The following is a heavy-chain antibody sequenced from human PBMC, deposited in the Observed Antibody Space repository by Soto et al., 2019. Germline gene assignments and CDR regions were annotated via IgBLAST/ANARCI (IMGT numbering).Heavy chain of an antibody. Sequence: QVQLQESGSGLVKPSQTLSLTCTVSGGSISSGGYYWSWIRQHPGKGLEWIGYIYYSGSTYYNPSLQSRVTISVDTSKNQFSLKLSSVTAADTAVYYCAREKWLGGYYFDYWGQGTLVTVSS. CDR2: IYYSGST. V-gene: IGHV4-31*03. D-gene: IGHD5-12*01. CDR1: GGSISSGGYY. CDR3: AREKWLGGYYFDY. J-gene: IGHJ4*02.